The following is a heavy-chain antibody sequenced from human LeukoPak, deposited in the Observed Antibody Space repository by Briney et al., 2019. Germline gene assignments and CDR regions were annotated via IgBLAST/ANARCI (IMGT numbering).Heavy chain of an antibody. D-gene: IGHD2-15*01. CDR2: IGTAGDI. J-gene: IGHJ5*02. Sequence: PGGSLRLSCAASGFTFSNYDMHWVRQATGKGLEWVSGIGTAGDIYYPGSVKGRFTISRENAKNSLYLQMNSLRAGDTAVYYCARDGCSGGSCYQGGWFDPWGQGTLVTVSS. V-gene: IGHV3-13*01. CDR1: GFTFSNYD. CDR3: ARDGCSGGSCYQGGWFDP.